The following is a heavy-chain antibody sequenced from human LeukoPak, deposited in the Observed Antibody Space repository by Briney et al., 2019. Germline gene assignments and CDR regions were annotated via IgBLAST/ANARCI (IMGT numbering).Heavy chain of an antibody. CDR1: GITLSNYG. Sequence: GGSLRLSCAVSGITLSNYGMSWVRQAPGKGLEWVSYISSSGSTIYYADSVKGRFTISRDNAKNSLYLQMNSLRAEDTAVYYCASLLRYFDWIDYWGQGTLVTVSS. J-gene: IGHJ4*02. D-gene: IGHD3-9*01. V-gene: IGHV3-48*04. CDR2: ISSSGSTI. CDR3: ASLLRYFDWIDY.